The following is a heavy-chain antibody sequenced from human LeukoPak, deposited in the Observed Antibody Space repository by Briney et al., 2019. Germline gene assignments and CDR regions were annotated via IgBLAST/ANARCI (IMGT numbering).Heavy chain of an antibody. CDR3: AKDWRMVRGVISY. V-gene: IGHV3-30*18. D-gene: IGHD3-10*01. CDR2: ISYDGSNK. Sequence: GGSLRLSCAASGFTFSSYGMHWVRQAPGKGLEWVAVISYDGSNKYYADSVKGRFTISRDNSKNTLYLQMNSLRAEDTAVYYCAKDWRMVRGVISYWGQGTLVTVSS. CDR1: GFTFSSYG. J-gene: IGHJ4*02.